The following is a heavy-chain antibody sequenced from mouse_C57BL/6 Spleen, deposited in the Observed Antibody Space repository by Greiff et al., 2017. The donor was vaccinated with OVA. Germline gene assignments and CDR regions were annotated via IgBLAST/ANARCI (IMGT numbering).Heavy chain of an antibody. D-gene: IGHD3-1*01. J-gene: IGHJ2*01. Sequence: QVQLQQPGAELVKPGASVKMSCKASGYTFTSYWITWVKQRPGQGLEWIGDIYPGSGSTNYNEKFKSKATLTVDTSSSTAYMQLSSLTSKESAVYYGERYGTARAGCDYWGQGTTLTVSS. CDR2: IYPGSGST. V-gene: IGHV1-55*01. CDR3: ERYGTARAGCDY. CDR1: GYTFTSYW.